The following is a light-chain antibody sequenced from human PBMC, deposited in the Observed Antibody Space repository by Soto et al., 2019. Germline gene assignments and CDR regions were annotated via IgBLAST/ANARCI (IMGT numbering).Light chain of an antibody. CDR1: SSNIGTGYD. Sequence: QSVLTQPPSVSGAPGQRVTISCSGSSSNIGTGYDVNWYQHLPGTAPKLLIYGNNNRPSGVPDRFSGSKSATSASLAITGLQVEDEADYYCQSYDSSLTSHVFGTGTKVTVL. V-gene: IGLV1-40*01. CDR3: QSYDSSLTSHV. J-gene: IGLJ1*01. CDR2: GNN.